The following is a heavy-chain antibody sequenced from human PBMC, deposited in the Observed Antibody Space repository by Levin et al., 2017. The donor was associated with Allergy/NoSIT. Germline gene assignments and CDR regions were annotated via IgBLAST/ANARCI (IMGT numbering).Heavy chain of an antibody. Sequence: PGESLKISCKGSGYSFTSYWIGWVRQMPGKGLEWMGIIYPGDSDTRYSPSFQGQVTISADKSISTAYLQWSSLKALDTAMYYCARGMTAGTSGYYFDYWGQGTLVTVSS. J-gene: IGHJ4*02. CDR1: GYSFTSYW. CDR3: ARGMTAGTSGYYFDY. CDR2: IYPGDSDT. D-gene: IGHD6-13*01. V-gene: IGHV5-51*01.